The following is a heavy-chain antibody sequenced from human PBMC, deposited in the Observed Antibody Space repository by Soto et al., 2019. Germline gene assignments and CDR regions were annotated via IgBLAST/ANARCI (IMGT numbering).Heavy chain of an antibody. CDR3: ARTDYFDY. V-gene: IGHV4-38-2*01. Sequence: SETLSLTCAVSGYSISSGFYWGWIRQSPGGGLEWIGSIFHSGISYYNPSLKSRVTMSVDTSKNHFSLELTSVTAADTAVYYCARTDYFDYWGPGTMVTVYS. J-gene: IGHJ4*02. CDR2: IFHSGIS. CDR1: GYSISSGFY.